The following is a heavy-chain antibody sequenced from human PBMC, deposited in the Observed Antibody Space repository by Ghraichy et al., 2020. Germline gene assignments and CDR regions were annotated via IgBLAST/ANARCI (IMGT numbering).Heavy chain of an antibody. CDR3: AREGGLAYCGGDCPYPGY. D-gene: IGHD2-21*02. V-gene: IGHV3-7*03. CDR2: IKQDGSEK. Sequence: GGSLRLSCAASGFTFSSYWMSWVRQAPGKGLEWVANIKQDGSEKYYVDSVKGRFTISRDNAKNSLYLQMNSLRAEDTAVYYCAREGGLAYCGGDCPYPGYWGQGTLVTVSS. CDR1: GFTFSSYW. J-gene: IGHJ4*02.